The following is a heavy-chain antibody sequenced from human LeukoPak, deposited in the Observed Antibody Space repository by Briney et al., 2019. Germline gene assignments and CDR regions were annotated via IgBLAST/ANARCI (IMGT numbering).Heavy chain of an antibody. V-gene: IGHV3-74*01. CDR3: ARGLRSTLYYFDY. Sequence: GGSLRLSCAASGFTFSRYWMHWVRQAPGKGLVWVSRINSDGSSTSYADSVKGRSTISRDNAKDTLYLQMNSLRAEDTAVYYCARGLRSTLYYFDYWGQGTLVTVSS. CDR1: GFTFSRYW. J-gene: IGHJ4*02. D-gene: IGHD4-17*01. CDR2: INSDGSST.